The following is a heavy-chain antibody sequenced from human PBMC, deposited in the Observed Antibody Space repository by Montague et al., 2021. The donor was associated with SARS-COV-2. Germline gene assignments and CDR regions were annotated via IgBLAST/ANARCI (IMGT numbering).Heavy chain of an antibody. CDR1: GFSFNNYA. D-gene: IGHD6-13*01. V-gene: IGHV3-30*17. Sequence: SLRLSCAASGFSFNNYAMHWVRQAPGKGLEWVALISYDASNKYYEDSLQGRFTLSRDNSKNTLYLQLNSMTFEDTDMYYCARDWPFMLSGSSWSSAFDPWGQGTLVTVSS. CDR3: ARDWPFMLSGSSWSSAFDP. CDR2: ISYDASNK. J-gene: IGHJ5*02.